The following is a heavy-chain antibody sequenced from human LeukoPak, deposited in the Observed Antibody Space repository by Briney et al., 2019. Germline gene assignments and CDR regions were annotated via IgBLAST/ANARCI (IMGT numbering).Heavy chain of an antibody. J-gene: IGHJ5*02. D-gene: IGHD3-3*01. CDR3: ARRGADFSPFDP. V-gene: IGHV1-69*13. CDR2: IIPIFGTA. CDR1: GYTFTGYY. Sequence: SVKVSCKASGYTFTGYYIHWVRQAPGQGLEWMGGIIPIFGTANYAQKFQGRVTITADESTSTAYMELSSLRSEDTAVYYCARRGADFSPFDPWGQGTLVTVSS.